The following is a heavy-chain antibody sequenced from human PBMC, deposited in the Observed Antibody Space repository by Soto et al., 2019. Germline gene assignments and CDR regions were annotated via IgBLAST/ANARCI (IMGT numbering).Heavy chain of an antibody. CDR1: GFTFSSYS. V-gene: IGHV3-21*01. Sequence: QLVESGGGLVKPGGSLRLSCAASGFTFSSYSMNWVRQAPGKGLEWVSSISSSSSYIYYADSVKGRFTISRNNAKNSLYLQMNSLRAEDTAVYYCARVASSYSNYVPYWGQGTLVTVSS. J-gene: IGHJ4*02. CDR2: ISSSSSYI. CDR3: ARVASSYSNYVPY. D-gene: IGHD4-4*01.